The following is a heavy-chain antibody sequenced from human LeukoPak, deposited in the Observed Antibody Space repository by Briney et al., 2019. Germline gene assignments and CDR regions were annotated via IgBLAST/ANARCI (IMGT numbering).Heavy chain of an antibody. CDR1: GGSISSYY. J-gene: IGHJ4*02. CDR3: AGHHPRNTVDF. V-gene: IGHV4-59*08. CDR2: ISDIGSI. D-gene: IGHD2/OR15-2a*01. Sequence: SETLSLTCTVSGGSISSYYWSWIRQPPGKGLEWIAYISDIGSINYNPSLKSRVTISLDTSKNQFSLKLSSVTAADTAVYYCAGHHPRNTVDFWGQGTLVTVSS.